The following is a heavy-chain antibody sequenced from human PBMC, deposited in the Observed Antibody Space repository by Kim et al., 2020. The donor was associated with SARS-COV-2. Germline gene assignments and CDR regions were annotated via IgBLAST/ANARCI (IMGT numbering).Heavy chain of an antibody. Sequence: GGSLRLSCAASGFDISDNHMSWVRQAPGKGLEWVSVIYRGNSIYNADSVRGRFTVSRDNSKNTLFLQMDSLRAEDTAMYYCTTFGGSSGRTLPGYWVQG. J-gene: IGHJ1*01. V-gene: IGHV3-53*01. CDR3: TTFGGSSGRTLPGY. D-gene: IGHD3-22*01. CDR2: IYRGNSI. CDR1: GFDISDNH.